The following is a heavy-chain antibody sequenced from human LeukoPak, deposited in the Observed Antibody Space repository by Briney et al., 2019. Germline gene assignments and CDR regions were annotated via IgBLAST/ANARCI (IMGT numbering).Heavy chain of an antibody. CDR3: ARDLTLPHCITANCGRGGWSDP. J-gene: IGHJ5*02. V-gene: IGHV1-18*01. Sequence: GASVKVSCKASGYTFSDLDFTWVRQAPGQGLEWLGWLSVGNDNTRYGEKFQGRVTMTTDTSANTVYMELKSLRPDDTAVYYCARDLTLPHCITANCGRGGWSDPWGQGTLVTVSS. D-gene: IGHD3-10*01. CDR2: LSVGNDNT. CDR1: GYTFSDLD.